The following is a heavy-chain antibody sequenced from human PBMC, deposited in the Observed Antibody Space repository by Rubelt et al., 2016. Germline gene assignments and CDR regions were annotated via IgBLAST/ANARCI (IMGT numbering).Heavy chain of an antibody. CDR1: GFTFSSYA. V-gene: IGHV3-30*04. CDR3: ASSIVVVPAANYYYGMDV. D-gene: IGHD2-2*01. Sequence: QVQLVESGGGVVQPGRSLRLSCAASGFTFSSYAMHWVRQAPGKGLEWVAVISYDGSNKYYADSVKGRFTISRDNSKKTLDLQMNSLRAEDTAVYYCASSIVVVPAANYYYGMDVWGQGTTVTVSS. J-gene: IGHJ6*02. CDR2: ISYDGSNK.